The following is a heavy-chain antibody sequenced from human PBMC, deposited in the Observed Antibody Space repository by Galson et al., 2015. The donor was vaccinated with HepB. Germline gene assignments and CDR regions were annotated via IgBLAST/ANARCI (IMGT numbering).Heavy chain of an antibody. Sequence: CAISGDSVSRNSGAWNWIRQSPSRGLEWLGRTYYRSKWYNDYAVSVKSRITINADTSKNQFSLQLNSVTPEDTAVYYSAREPHALDIWGQGTMVTVSS. CDR2: TYYRSKWYN. CDR1: GDSVSRNSGA. V-gene: IGHV6-1*01. J-gene: IGHJ3*02. CDR3: AREPHALDI.